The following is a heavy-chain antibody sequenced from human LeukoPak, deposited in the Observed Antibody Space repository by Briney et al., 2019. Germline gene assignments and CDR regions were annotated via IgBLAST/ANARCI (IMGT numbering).Heavy chain of an antibody. CDR2: IRSKADGGTT. V-gene: IGHV3-49*04. CDR3: TRVSVTLMRGSDY. D-gene: IGHD4-17*01. Sequence: GRSLRLSCTASGXTFGDYAMSWVRQAPGKGLEWVGFIRSKADGGTTVYAASVKDRFTISRDDSKSIAYLQMNNLKTEDTAVYYCTRVSVTLMRGSDYWGQGTLVTGSS. CDR1: GXTFGDYA. J-gene: IGHJ4*02.